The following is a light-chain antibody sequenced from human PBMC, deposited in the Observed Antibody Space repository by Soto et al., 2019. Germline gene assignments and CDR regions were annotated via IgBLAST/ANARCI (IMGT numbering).Light chain of an antibody. V-gene: IGKV3-11*01. CDR3: QQCSNWWT. J-gene: IGKJ1*01. Sequence: EIVLTQSPATPSLSPGKRATLSCRASQSVSSYLAWYQQKPGQAPRLLIYDASNRATGIPARFSGSGSGTNFTLTISSLEPEDVAAYYCQQCSNWWTDGRGTKVDIK. CDR1: QSVSSY. CDR2: DAS.